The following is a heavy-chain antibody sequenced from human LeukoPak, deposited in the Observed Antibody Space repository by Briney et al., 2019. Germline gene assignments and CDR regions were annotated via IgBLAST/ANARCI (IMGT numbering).Heavy chain of an antibody. CDR3: ARYDARYGMDV. D-gene: IGHD1-1*01. CDR1: GFTFSSYA. J-gene: IGHJ6*02. V-gene: IGHV3-30-3*01. CDR2: ISYDGSNK. Sequence: PGRSLRLSCAASGFTFSSYAMHWVRQAPGKGLEWVAVISYDGSNKYYADSVKGRFTISRDNSKSTLYLQMNSLRAEDTAVYYCARYDARYGMDVWGQGTTATVSS.